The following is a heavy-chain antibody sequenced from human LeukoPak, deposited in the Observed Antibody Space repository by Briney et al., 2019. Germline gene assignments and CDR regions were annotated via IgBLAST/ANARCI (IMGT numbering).Heavy chain of an antibody. Sequence: NPSETLSLTCAVSGGSISSRDWWSWVRQPPGKGLEWIGEIFYSGSTNYNPSLKSRVTISVDKSKNQFSLKLSSVTAADTAVYYCARGLRDYYDSSGYEGYYMDVWGKGTTVTISS. CDR1: GGSISSRDW. D-gene: IGHD3-22*01. J-gene: IGHJ6*03. CDR2: IFYSGST. V-gene: IGHV4-4*02. CDR3: ARGLRDYYDSSGYEGYYMDV.